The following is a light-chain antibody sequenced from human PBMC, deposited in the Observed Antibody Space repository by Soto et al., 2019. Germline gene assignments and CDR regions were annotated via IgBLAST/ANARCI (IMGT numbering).Light chain of an antibody. CDR3: QQANSFPNT. V-gene: IGKV1-12*01. CDR1: QSISSW. CDR2: ATS. J-gene: IGKJ5*01. Sequence: DSQMTQSPPTLSASVGDRVTITCRASQSISSWLAWYQQKPGKAPKLLIYATSSLQSGVPSRFSGCGSGTDFTLTISSLQPEDFATYYCQQANSFPNTFGQGTRLEIK.